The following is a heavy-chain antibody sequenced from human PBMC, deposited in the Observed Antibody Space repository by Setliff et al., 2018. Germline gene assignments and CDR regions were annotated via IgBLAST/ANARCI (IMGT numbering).Heavy chain of an antibody. V-gene: IGHV4-39*01. CDR1: GGYIGGTSYY. CDR2: IHFRGTT. CDR3: ASSNYDILTGYYDGEVH. J-gene: IGHJ4*02. Sequence: SETLSLTCIVSGGYIGGTSYYWGWIRQPPGKGLEWIGSIHFRGTTYYNPSLNSQVTISVDTSKNQFSLNLNSVTAADTAVYYCASSNYDILTGYYDGEVHWGQGTPVTVSS. D-gene: IGHD3-9*01.